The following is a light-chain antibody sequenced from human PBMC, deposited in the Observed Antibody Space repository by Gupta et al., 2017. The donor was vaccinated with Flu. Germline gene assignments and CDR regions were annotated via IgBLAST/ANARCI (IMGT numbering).Light chain of an antibody. CDR3: QSFDSSLSAVV. J-gene: IGLJ2*01. Sequence: QSVLTQPPSVSGAPGQSVTVSCTGSRSNIGAGYDVHWYQQLPGTAPKLLIYDNNSRPSGVPDRFSGSKSGTSASLAITGLQAEDEADYDCQSFDSSLSAVVCGGGTRLT. CDR1: RSNIGAGYD. V-gene: IGLV1-40*01. CDR2: DNN.